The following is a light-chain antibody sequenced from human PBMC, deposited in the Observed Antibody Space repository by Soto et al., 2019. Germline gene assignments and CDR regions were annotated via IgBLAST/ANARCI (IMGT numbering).Light chain of an antibody. CDR1: SSDVGGYNY. CDR2: DVS. J-gene: IGLJ2*01. V-gene: IGLV2-14*01. CDR3: SYYTSSSTPV. Sequence: QSVLTQPASVSGSPGQSITISCTGTSSDVGGYNYVSWYQQHPGKAPKLMIYDVSNRPSGVSNRCSGSKSGNTASLTISGLQAEDEADYYCSYYTSSSTPVFGGGTKLTVL.